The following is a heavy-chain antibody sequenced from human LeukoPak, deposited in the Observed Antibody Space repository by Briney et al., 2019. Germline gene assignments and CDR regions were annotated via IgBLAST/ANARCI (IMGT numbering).Heavy chain of an antibody. CDR1: GFTFRDHY. D-gene: IGHD5-12*01. J-gene: IGHJ4*02. Sequence: PGGSLRLSCAASGFTFRDHYMSWVRQAPGKGLEWVSYISSGGSTIYYAGSVKGRFTISRDSGKNSLYLQMDSLRVEDTAIYYCARDRTSRGYAGYDYDYWGQGTLVTVSS. CDR2: ISSGGSTI. CDR3: ARDRTSRGYAGYDYDY. V-gene: IGHV3-11*04.